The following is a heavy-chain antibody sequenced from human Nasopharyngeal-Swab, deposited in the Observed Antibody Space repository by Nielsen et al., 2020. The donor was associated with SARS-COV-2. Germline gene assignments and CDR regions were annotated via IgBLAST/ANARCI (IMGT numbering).Heavy chain of an antibody. CDR2: ISGSGGST. V-gene: IGHV3-23*01. J-gene: IGHJ5*02. Sequence: VRQAPGKGLEWVSAISGSGGSTYYADSVKGRFTISRDNSKNTLYLQMNSLRAEDTAVYYCAKDETYYDFWSGYFRWFGPWGQGTLVTVSS. D-gene: IGHD3-3*01. CDR3: AKDETYYDFWSGYFRWFGP.